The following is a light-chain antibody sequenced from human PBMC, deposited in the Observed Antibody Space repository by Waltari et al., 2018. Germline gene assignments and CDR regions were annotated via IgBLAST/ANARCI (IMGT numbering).Light chain of an antibody. V-gene: IGKV3-20*01. Sequence: EIVLTQSPGTLSLSPGDRATLSCRASQSVSTSHLAWYQQKPGLAPSLRIYGASSRATGTPDRFSCSGCGADFALTISRLGPEDFAVYYCQYYGSSLFTFGPGTKVDIK. CDR2: GAS. CDR1: QSVSTSH. CDR3: QYYGSSLFT. J-gene: IGKJ3*01.